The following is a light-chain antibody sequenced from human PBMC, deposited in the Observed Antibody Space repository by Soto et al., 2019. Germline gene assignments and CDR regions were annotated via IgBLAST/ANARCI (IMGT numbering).Light chain of an antibody. J-gene: IGKJ2*01. CDR1: QSVGSN. CDR2: GAS. CDR3: QQYNNWPPVT. Sequence: EIVMTQSPATLSVSPGERVTLSCRASQSVGSNLAWYQHKPGQAPRLLIYGASTRATSVPARFSGSGPGTEFTLTISSLQSEDFALYYCQQYNNWPPVTFGQGTKLEIK. V-gene: IGKV3-15*01.